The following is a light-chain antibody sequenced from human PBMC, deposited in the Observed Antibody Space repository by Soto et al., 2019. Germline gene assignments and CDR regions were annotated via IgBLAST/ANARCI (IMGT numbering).Light chain of an antibody. Sequence: QSVLTQPPSVSGAPGQRGTISCTGSGSNIGAGYDVHWYQQLPGKAPKLLIYGNDNRPSGVPERFSASKSGTSASLAITGLRAEDEADYYCQSYGSSPSANFVFGTAPKLTVL. CDR1: GSNIGAGYD. CDR2: GND. V-gene: IGLV1-40*01. CDR3: QSYGSSPSANFV. J-gene: IGLJ1*01.